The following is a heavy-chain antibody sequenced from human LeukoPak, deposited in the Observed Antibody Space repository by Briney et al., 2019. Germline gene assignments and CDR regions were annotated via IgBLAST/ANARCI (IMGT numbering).Heavy chain of an antibody. CDR1: LFTPSSNY. J-gene: IGHJ4*02. D-gene: IGHD3-10*01. CDR3: ASYYYGTGSYYHKGYY. V-gene: IGHV3-66*01. Sequence: VGSLGLSCAPSLFTPSSNYMSSVPQAPGNGLERVSVIYSGVSTYYADSVKSRLTISTDNSKNTLYLQMNCLRAEDTAVYYCASYYYGTGSYYHKGYYWGQGTLVTVSS. CDR2: IYSGVST.